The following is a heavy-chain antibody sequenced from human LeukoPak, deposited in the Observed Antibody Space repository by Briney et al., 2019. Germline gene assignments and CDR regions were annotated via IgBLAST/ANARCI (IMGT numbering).Heavy chain of an antibody. J-gene: IGHJ4*02. V-gene: IGHV3-23*01. CDR3: ARGNTYDYVWGSYRLDY. CDR1: GFTFSNYV. Sequence: PGGSLRLSCAGSGFTFSNYVLIWVRQTPGKGLEWVSAISGSGGSTYYVDSVKGRFTISRDNSNNMLYLQMNSLRAEDTAVFYCARGNTYDYVWGSYRLDYWGQGTLVTVSS. D-gene: IGHD3-16*02. CDR2: ISGSGGST.